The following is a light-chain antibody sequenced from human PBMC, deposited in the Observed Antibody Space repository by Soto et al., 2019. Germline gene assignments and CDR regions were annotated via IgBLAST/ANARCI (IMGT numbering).Light chain of an antibody. Sequence: SVLTQPASVSGSPGQWVTISCTGTISDVGAYNHVSWYQQHPADAPKVMIYELNHRPSGLSNRSAATTSGNTASLTISGLQAEDEATYYCSSFTSGGTWVFGGGTKLTVL. CDR2: ELN. J-gene: IGLJ3*02. CDR3: SSFTSGGTWV. CDR1: ISDVGAYNH. V-gene: IGLV2-14*03.